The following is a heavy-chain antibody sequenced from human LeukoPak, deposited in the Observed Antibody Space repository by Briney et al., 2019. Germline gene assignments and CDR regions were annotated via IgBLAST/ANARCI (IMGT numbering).Heavy chain of an antibody. Sequence: GGSLRLSCAASGFTVSSNYMSWVRQAPGKGLEWVSVIGGSNGITFYVGSVKGRFTISRDNSKDTLYLQMNSLRAEDTAVYYCARESAYCSGGSCYSSGMDVWGQGTTVTVSS. V-gene: IGHV3-53*01. D-gene: IGHD2-15*01. J-gene: IGHJ6*02. CDR2: IGGSNGIT. CDR1: GFTVSSNY. CDR3: ARESAYCSGGSCYSSGMDV.